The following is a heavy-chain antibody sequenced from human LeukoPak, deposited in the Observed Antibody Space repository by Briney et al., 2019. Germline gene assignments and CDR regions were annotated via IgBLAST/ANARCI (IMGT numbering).Heavy chain of an antibody. V-gene: IGHV3-30*18. CDR2: ISYDGSNK. D-gene: IGHD5-12*01. J-gene: IGHJ3*02. Sequence: GGSLRLSCAASGFTFSSHGMHWVRQAPGKGLEWVAVISYDGSNKYYADSVKGRFTISRDNSKNTLYLQMNSLRAEDTAVYYCAKDQYSGYDLDAFDIWGQGTMVTVSS. CDR1: GFTFSSHG. CDR3: AKDQYSGYDLDAFDI.